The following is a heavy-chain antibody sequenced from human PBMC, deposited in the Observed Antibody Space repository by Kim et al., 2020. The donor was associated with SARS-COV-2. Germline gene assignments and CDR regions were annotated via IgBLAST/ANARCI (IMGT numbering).Heavy chain of an antibody. Sequence: GGSLRLSCAASGFTFSSYAMSWVRQAPGKGLEWVSAISGSGGSTYYADSVKGRFTISRDNSKNTLYLQMNSLRAEDTAVYYCANREVVPAAIPLWFGELLADYWGQGTLVTVSS. D-gene: IGHD3-10*01. V-gene: IGHV3-23*01. CDR1: GFTFSSYA. CDR2: ISGSGGST. CDR3: ANREVVPAAIPLWFGELLADY. J-gene: IGHJ4*02.